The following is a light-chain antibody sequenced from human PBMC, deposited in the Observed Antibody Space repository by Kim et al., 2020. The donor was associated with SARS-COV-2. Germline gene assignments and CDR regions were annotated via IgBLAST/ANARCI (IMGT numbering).Light chain of an antibody. CDR1: QSVSSSY. CDR3: QQYGSSPRT. J-gene: IGKJ1*01. CDR2: GSS. Sequence: SPGERPPPSWRASQSVSSSYLAWYQQKPGQAPRLLIYGSSSRATGIPDRFSGSGSGTDFTLTISRLEPEDFAVYYCQQYGSSPRTFGQGTKVDIK. V-gene: IGKV3-20*01.